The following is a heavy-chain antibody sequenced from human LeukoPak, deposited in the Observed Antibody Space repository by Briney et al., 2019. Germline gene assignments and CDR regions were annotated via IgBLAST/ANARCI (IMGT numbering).Heavy chain of an antibody. CDR3: ARYQGYCSGGSCYHYFDY. J-gene: IGHJ4*02. Sequence: PSETLSLTCTVSGGSISSSSYYWGWIRQPQGKGLEWIGSIYYSGSTYYNPSLKSRVTISVDTSKNQFSLKLSSVTAADTAVYYCARYQGYCSGGSCYHYFDYWGQGTLVTVSS. CDR1: GGSISSSSYY. CDR2: IYYSGST. D-gene: IGHD2-15*01. V-gene: IGHV4-39*01.